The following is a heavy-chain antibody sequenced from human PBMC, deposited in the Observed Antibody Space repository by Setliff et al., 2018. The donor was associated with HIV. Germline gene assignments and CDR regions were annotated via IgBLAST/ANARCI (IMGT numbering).Heavy chain of an antibody. J-gene: IGHJ4*02. CDR3: ARGGLGVVTSFDY. Sequence: PSETLSLTCTVSGGSISSGGYYWSWIRQHPGKGLEWIGYIHYSGNTYNNPSLNSRISISVDMSKNKFSLKLSSLTAADTAVYYCARGGLGVVTSFDYWGQGALVTVSS. V-gene: IGHV4-31*03. D-gene: IGHD3-3*01. CDR2: IHYSGNT. CDR1: GGSISSGGYY.